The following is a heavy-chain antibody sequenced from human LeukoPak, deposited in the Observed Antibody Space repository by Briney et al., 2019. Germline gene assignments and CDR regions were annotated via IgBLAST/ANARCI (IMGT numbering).Heavy chain of an antibody. Sequence: PGGSLRLSCAASGFTFSSYGMHWVRQAPGKGLEWVSAISGSGGSTYYADSVKGRFTISRDNSKNTLYLQTNSQRAEDTAVYYCAKPVRGSNRPYYFDYWGQGTLVTVSS. D-gene: IGHD3-16*01. CDR1: GFTFSSYG. J-gene: IGHJ4*02. CDR2: ISGSGGST. CDR3: AKPVRGSNRPYYFDY. V-gene: IGHV3-23*01.